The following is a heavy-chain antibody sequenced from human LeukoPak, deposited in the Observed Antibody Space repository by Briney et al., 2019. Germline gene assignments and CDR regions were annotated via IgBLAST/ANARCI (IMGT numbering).Heavy chain of an antibody. Sequence: GGSLRLSCAASGFTFSSYSMNWVRQAPGKGLEWVSYISSSSSTIYYADSVKGRFTISRDNAKNSLYLQMNSLRAEDTAVYYCARVVPTPDYWGQGTLVTVSS. J-gene: IGHJ4*02. CDR2: ISSSSSTI. D-gene: IGHD3-10*01. CDR1: GFTFSSYS. CDR3: ARVVPTPDY. V-gene: IGHV3-48*04.